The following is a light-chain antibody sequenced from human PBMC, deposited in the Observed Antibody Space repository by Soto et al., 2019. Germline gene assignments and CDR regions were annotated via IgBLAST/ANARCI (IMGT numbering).Light chain of an antibody. J-gene: IGKJ4*01. CDR2: DAY. Sequence: DIQITHSPSIMSASVSYRVTIICRSSQSIRSWLAWYQQKPGKAPKLLIYDAYSLESGVPSRFSGRRSGTEFTLTIAGLQPEDFATYYCQQYESYSPLTFGGGTKVDI. CDR3: QQYESYSPLT. V-gene: IGKV1-5*02. CDR1: QSIRSW.